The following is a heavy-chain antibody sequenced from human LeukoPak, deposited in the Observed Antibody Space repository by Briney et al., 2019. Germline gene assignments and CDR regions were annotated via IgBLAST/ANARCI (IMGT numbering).Heavy chain of an antibody. V-gene: IGHV3-64*01. D-gene: IGHD3-10*01. J-gene: IGHJ4*02. Sequence: PGGSLRLSCAASGFTFSSYAMHWVRQAPGKGLEYVSAISSNGGSTYYANSVKGRFTISRDNSKNTLYLQMGSLRAEDMAVYYCARAQMVRGVISALDYWGQGTLVTVSS. CDR2: ISSNGGST. CDR3: ARAQMVRGVISALDY. CDR1: GFTFSSYA.